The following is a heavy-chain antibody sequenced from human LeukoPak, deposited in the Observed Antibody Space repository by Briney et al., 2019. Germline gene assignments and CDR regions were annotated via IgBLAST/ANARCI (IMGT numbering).Heavy chain of an antibody. J-gene: IGHJ4*02. CDR1: GGSISSYY. CDR2: IYYSGST. CDR3: ARGNGDYRGYYFDY. V-gene: IGHV4-59*01. Sequence: SETLSLTCTVSGGSISSYYWSWIRQPPGKGLEWIGYIYYSGSTNYNPSLKRRVSISVDTSKKQFPLKLSSVTAADTAVYYCARGNGDYRGYYFDYWGQGTLVTASS. D-gene: IGHD4-17*01.